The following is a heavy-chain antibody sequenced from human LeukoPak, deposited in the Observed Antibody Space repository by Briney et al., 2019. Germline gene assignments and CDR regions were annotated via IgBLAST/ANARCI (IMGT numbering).Heavy chain of an antibody. CDR1: GGSISSSNYY. V-gene: IGHV4-39*01. J-gene: IGHJ6*03. CDR3: ARQGTVTTIYYYYYMDV. D-gene: IGHD4-17*01. CDR2: IYYSGST. Sequence: SETLSLTCTVSGGSISSSNYYWRWIRQPPGEGLEWIGNIYYSGSTYYNPSLKSRVTISVDTSKNQFSLKVSSVTAADTAVYFCARQGTVTTIYYYYYMDVWGKGTTVTVSS.